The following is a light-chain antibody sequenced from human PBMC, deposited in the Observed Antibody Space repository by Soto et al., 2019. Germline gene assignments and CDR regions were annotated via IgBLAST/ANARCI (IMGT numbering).Light chain of an antibody. V-gene: IGKV1-5*03. Sequence: DILMTQSPSTLSASVGDRVTITCRASQSISSWLAWYQQKPGKAPKLLIYKASTLESGVPSSFSGSGSGTEFTLTISSLQHDDFEPYYCQQYNSYQWTLGQGTKVDIK. CDR3: QQYNSYQWT. CDR2: KAS. J-gene: IGKJ1*01. CDR1: QSISSW.